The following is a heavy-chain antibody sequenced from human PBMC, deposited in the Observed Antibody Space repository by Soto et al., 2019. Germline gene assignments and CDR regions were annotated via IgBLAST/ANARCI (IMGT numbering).Heavy chain of an antibody. CDR1: GFTIDGFG. J-gene: IGHJ5*02. Sequence: GGSLRLSCTASGFTIDGFGLSWFRQAPGKGLEWVGFIRGRRDGGTTEYAASVKGRFTISRDDSISVAYLQMNSLKTEDTAVYYCSRFLEWLLYDHWGQGTLVTVSS. D-gene: IGHD3-3*01. V-gene: IGHV3-49*03. CDR3: SRFLEWLLYDH. CDR2: IRGRRDGGTT.